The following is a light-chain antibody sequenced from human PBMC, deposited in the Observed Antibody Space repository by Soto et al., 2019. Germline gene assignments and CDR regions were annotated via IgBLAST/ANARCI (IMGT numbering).Light chain of an antibody. CDR3: QQDNSYPYT. Sequence: DIQMTQSPSTLSASVGDRVTITCRASQSISSWLAWYQQKPGKAPKLLIYDASSLESGVPSRFSGSGAGTEFTLTISSLQPDDFATYDCQQDNSYPYTFGQGTKLEIK. CDR2: DAS. V-gene: IGKV1-5*01. J-gene: IGKJ2*01. CDR1: QSISSW.